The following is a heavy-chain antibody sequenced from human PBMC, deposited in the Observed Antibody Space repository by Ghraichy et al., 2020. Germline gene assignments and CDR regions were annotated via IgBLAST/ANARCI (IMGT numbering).Heavy chain of an antibody. D-gene: IGHD2-2*01. V-gene: IGHV3-23*01. Sequence: GGSLRLSCAASGFTFSSYAMSWVRQAPGKGLEWVSAISGSGGSTYYADSVKGRFTISRDNSKNTLYLQMNSLRAEDTAVYYCAKDGGIVVVRAAQKNDYWGQGTLVTVSS. CDR3: AKDGGIVVVRAAQKNDY. CDR2: ISGSGGST. J-gene: IGHJ4*02. CDR1: GFTFSSYA.